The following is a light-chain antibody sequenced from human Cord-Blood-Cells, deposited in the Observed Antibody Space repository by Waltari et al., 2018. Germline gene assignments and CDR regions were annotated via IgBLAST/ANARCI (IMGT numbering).Light chain of an antibody. V-gene: IGLV2-11*01. Sequence: QSTLTQPRSVYGSPGQSVTISCTGTSSDVGGYNHVSWYQQHPGKAPKLMLYDVSKRPSGVPDRCSGSKSGNTASLTISGLQAEDEADYYCCSYAGSYTYVFGTGTKVTVL. J-gene: IGLJ1*01. CDR2: DVS. CDR3: CSYAGSYTYV. CDR1: SSDVGGYNH.